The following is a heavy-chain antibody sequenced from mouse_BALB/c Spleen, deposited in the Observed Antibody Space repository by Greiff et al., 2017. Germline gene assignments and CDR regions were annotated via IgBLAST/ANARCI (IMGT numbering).Heavy chain of an antibody. CDR1: GYTFTSYW. J-gene: IGHJ2*01. V-gene: IGHV1-69*02. D-gene: IGHD2-4*01. CDR3: TRKEDYDEERFDY. Sequence: VQLQQSGAELVRPGASVKLSCKASGYTFTSYWINWVKQRPGQGLEWIGNIYPSDSYTNYNQKFKDKATLTVDKSSSTAYMQLSSPTSEDSAVYYCTRKEDYDEERFDYWGQGTTLTVSS. CDR2: IYPSDSYT.